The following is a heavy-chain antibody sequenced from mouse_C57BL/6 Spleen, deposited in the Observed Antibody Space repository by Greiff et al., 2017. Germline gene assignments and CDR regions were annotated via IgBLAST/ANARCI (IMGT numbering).Heavy chain of an antibody. J-gene: IGHJ1*03. Sequence: VQLQQSVAELVRPGASVKLSCTASGFNIKNTYMHWVKQRPEQGLEWIGRIDPANGNTKYAPKFQGKATITADTSSNTAYLQLSSLTSEDTAIYYWARAPLYGSSYDWYFDVWGTGTTVTVSS. CDR3: ARAPLYGSSYDWYFDV. D-gene: IGHD1-1*01. CDR2: IDPANGNT. V-gene: IGHV14-3*01. CDR1: GFNIKNTY.